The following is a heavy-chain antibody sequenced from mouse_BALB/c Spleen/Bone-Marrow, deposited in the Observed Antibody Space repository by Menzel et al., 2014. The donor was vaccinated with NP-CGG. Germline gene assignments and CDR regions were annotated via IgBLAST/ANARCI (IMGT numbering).Heavy chain of an antibody. D-gene: IGHD1-2*01. Sequence: SGAELARPGASVKLSCKASGYTFNSYWMQWVKQRPGQGLEWIGAIYPGDGDTRYTQKFKGKATLTADKSSSTAYMQLSSLASEDSAVYYCARRDYGIRENYYAMDYWGQGTSVTVSS. CDR3: ARRDYGIRENYYAMDY. CDR1: GYTFNSYW. J-gene: IGHJ4*01. CDR2: IYPGDGDT. V-gene: IGHV1-87*01.